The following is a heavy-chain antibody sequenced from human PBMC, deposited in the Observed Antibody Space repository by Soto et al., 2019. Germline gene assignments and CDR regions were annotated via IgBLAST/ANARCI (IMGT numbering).Heavy chain of an antibody. Sequence: PGGSLRLSCAASGFTFSSYAMSWVRQAPGKGLEWVSAISGSGGSTYYADSVKGRFTISRDNSKNTLYLQMNSLRAEDTAVYYCARRPFYYDYIWGSSGGNDAFDIWGQGTMVTVSS. D-gene: IGHD3-16*01. CDR1: GFTFSSYA. V-gene: IGHV3-23*01. CDR2: ISGSGGST. CDR3: ARRPFYYDYIWGSSGGNDAFDI. J-gene: IGHJ3*02.